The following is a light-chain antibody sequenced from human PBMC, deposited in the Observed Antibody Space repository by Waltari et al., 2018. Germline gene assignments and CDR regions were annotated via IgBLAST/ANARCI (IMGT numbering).Light chain of an antibody. CDR3: QQYNTWPT. CDR1: QSISSN. CDR2: GAS. J-gene: IGKJ4*01. Sequence: EIVMTQSPVTLSVSPGERATLSCRASQSISSNLAWYQQKPGQSPRLLLHGASTRATGIPARCSGSGSGTDFTLTISSLQSEDFAVYFCQQYNTWPTFGGGTKVEIK. V-gene: IGKV3-15*01.